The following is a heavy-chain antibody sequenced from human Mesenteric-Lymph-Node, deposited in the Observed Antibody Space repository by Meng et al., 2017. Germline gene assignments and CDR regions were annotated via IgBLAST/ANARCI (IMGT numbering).Heavy chain of an antibody. CDR3: ATTSVAGHPYYYFYGMDV. CDR2: FDPENGET. D-gene: IGHD6-19*01. CDR1: GYTFTSYY. J-gene: IGHJ6*02. V-gene: IGHV1-24*01. Sequence: ASVKVSCKASGYTFTSYYMHWVRQAPGQGLEWMGGFDPENGETIYAQKFQGRVTMTEDTSTDTAYRELSSLRSEDTAVYYCATTSVAGHPYYYFYGMDVWGQGTTVT.